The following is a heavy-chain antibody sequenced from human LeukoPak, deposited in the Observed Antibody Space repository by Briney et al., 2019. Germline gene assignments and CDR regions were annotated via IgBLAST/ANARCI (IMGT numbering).Heavy chain of an antibody. CDR2: IYYSGST. Sequence: PSETLSLTCTVSGGSISSYYWSWIRQPPGKGLEWIGYIYYSGSTNYNPSLKSRVTISVDTSKNQFSLKLSSVTAADTAVYYCARSPPYYYDSSGYYYRDPSFFDYWGQGTLVTVSS. CDR3: ARSPPYYYDSSGYYYRDPSFFDY. V-gene: IGHV4-59*08. D-gene: IGHD3-22*01. J-gene: IGHJ4*02. CDR1: GGSISSYY.